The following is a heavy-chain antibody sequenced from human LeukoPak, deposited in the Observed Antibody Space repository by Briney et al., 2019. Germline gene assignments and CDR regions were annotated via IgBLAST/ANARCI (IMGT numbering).Heavy chain of an antibody. CDR1: GGSISSYY. V-gene: IGHV4-4*07. CDR2: IYISGSGST. Sequence: ASETLSLTCTVSGGSISSYYWSWIRQPAGKGLEWIGRIYISGSGSTNYNPSLKSRVTMSVDTSKNQFSLKLSSVTAADTAVYYCARDKRVAVAGTYIYYYYMDVWGNGTTVTISS. D-gene: IGHD6-19*01. J-gene: IGHJ6*03. CDR3: ARDKRVAVAGTYIYYYYMDV.